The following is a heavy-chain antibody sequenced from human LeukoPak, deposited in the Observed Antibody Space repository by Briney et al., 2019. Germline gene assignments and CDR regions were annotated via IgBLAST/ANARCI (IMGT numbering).Heavy chain of an antibody. Sequence: SETLSLTCTVSGGSISIYYWSWIRQPPGKGLEWIGEINHSGSTNYNPSLKSRVTISVDTSKNQFSLKLSSVTAADTAVYYCAREVVTLHYYYMDVWCKGTTVTVSS. CDR2: INHSGST. CDR3: AREVVTLHYYYMDV. V-gene: IGHV4-34*01. CDR1: GGSISIYY. J-gene: IGHJ6*03. D-gene: IGHD2-2*01.